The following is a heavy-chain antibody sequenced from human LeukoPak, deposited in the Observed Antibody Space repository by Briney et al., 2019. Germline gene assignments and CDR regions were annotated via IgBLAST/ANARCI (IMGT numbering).Heavy chain of an antibody. CDR2: IIPIFGSA. V-gene: IGHV1-69*13. D-gene: IGHD2-2*01. J-gene: IGHJ4*02. Sequence: SVKVSCKASGGTFSTYTINWVRQAPGHGLEWMGGIIPIFGSANYAQKFQDRVTITADESTSTAYMELSSLRSEDTAVYYCARGGIVVVPAAISVRDYFDYWGQGTLVTVSS. CDR1: GGTFSTYT. CDR3: ARGGIVVVPAAISVRDYFDY.